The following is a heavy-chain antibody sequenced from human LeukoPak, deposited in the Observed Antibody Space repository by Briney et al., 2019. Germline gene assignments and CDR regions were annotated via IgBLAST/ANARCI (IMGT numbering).Heavy chain of an antibody. CDR2: IYYSGST. J-gene: IGHJ4*02. Sequence: PSETLSLTCTVSGGSISSGDYYWSWIRQPPGKGLEWIGYIYYSGSTYYNPSLKSRVTISVDTSKNQFSLKLSSVTAADTAVYYCARDHSGSYSVYFDYWGQGTLVTVPS. D-gene: IGHD1-26*01. V-gene: IGHV4-30-4*01. CDR3: ARDHSGSYSVYFDY. CDR1: GGSISSGDYY.